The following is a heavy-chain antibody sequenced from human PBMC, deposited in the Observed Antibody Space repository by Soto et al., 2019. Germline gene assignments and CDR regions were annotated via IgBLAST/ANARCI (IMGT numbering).Heavy chain of an antibody. Sequence: PSETLSLTCAVSGGSISSGGYSWSWIRQPPGKGLEWIGYIYSSGSADSNPSLKSRVTISVDTSKNQFSLKLYSVTAADTAVYYCARSMEQWLVRPFDSWGQGALVTVSS. CDR3: ARSMEQWLVRPFDS. D-gene: IGHD6-19*01. J-gene: IGHJ4*02. V-gene: IGHV4-61*08. CDR2: IYSSGSA. CDR1: GGSISSGGYS.